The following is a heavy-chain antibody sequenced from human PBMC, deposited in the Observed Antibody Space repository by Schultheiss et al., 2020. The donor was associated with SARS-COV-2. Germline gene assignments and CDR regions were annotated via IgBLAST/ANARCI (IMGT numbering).Heavy chain of an antibody. Sequence: GGSLRLSCGTSGFTFSRYGMHWVRQAPGKGLEWVAVIWYGGSDRQYADSVKGRFTISRDNSKNTMYLQMHSLTVEDTAVYYCARPIGSLFYWGQGTLVTVSS. CDR1: GFTFSRYG. CDR3: ARPIGSLFY. V-gene: IGHV3-33*01. J-gene: IGHJ4*02. D-gene: IGHD1-26*01. CDR2: IWYGGSDR.